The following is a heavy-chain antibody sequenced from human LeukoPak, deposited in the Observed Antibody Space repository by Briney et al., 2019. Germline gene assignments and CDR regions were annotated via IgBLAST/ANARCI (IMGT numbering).Heavy chain of an antibody. V-gene: IGHV4-4*07. CDR3: ARDLAGYSSSWYEDY. J-gene: IGHJ4*02. CDR1: GGSIVSHY. D-gene: IGHD6-13*01. CDR2: IYTSGST. Sequence: SETLSLICTVSGGSIVSHYWNWIRQPAGKGLEWIGRIYTSGSTNYNPSLKSRVTISVDTSKNQFSLKLSSVTAADTAVYYCARDLAGYSSSWYEDYWGQGTLVTVSS.